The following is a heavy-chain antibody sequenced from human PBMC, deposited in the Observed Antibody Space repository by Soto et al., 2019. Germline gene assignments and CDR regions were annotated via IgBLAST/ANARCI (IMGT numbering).Heavy chain of an antibody. D-gene: IGHD3-3*01. CDR1: GFTLSSYA. V-gene: IGHV3-23*01. Sequence: GGSLRLSCAVFGFTLSSYAMSWVRQAPGKGLEWVSSITDSDENTYYADSVKGRFTISTDFLRNTLYLQMSSLRAEDTAVYYCAMGRDYDFWSGYYTELDYWGQGTLVTVSS. J-gene: IGHJ4*02. CDR3: AMGRDYDFWSGYYTELDY. CDR2: ITDSDENT.